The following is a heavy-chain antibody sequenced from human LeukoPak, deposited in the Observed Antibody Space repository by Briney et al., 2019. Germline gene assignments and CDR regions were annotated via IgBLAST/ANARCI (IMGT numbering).Heavy chain of an antibody. CDR3: AKIVTSTSTY. CDR2: IWYDGSNK. D-gene: IGHD2-2*01. Sequence: PGGSLRLSYAAAGFTFSSDGMHWVRQAPGKGLEWVAVIWYDGSNKYYAHSVKGRFTISRDNSKNTLYLKMNSLRAEDTAVYYCAKIVTSTSTYWGQGTLVTVSS. CDR1: GFTFSSDG. V-gene: IGHV3-33*06. J-gene: IGHJ4*02.